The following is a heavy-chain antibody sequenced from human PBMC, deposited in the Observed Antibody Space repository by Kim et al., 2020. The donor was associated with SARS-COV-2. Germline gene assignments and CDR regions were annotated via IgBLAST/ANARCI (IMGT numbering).Heavy chain of an antibody. D-gene: IGHD1-1*01. CDR3: AKDQVRNQWTNWFDP. V-gene: IGHV3-30*02. J-gene: IGHJ5*02. Sequence: DSVKGRFTISRDNSKNTLYLQMNSLRAEDTAVYYCAKDQVRNQWTNWFDPWGQGTLVTVSS.